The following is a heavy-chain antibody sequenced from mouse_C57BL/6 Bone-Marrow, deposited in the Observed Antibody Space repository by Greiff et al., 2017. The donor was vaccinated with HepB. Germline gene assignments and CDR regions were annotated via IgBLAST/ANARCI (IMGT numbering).Heavy chain of an antibody. CDR1: GFSLTSYG. CDR2: IWSGGST. D-gene: IGHD1-1*01. CDR3: ARKGYGINYAMDY. Sequence: QVQLQQSGPGLVQPSQSLSITCTVSGFSLTSYGVHWVRQSPGKGLEWLGVIWSGGSTDYNAAFISRLSISKDNSKSQVFFKMNSPQADDTAIYYCARKGYGINYAMDYWGQGTSVTVSS. J-gene: IGHJ4*01. V-gene: IGHV2-2*01.